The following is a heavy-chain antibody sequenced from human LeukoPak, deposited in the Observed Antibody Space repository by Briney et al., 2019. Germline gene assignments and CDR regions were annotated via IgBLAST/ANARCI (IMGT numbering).Heavy chain of an antibody. Sequence: GGSLRLSCAASGFSFSSYWMSWVCQAPGQGLEWVANIRQDGSEKYYLDSVKGRFTTSSDNPKNSLYLQMNSRRAEDTAVYYCASRPERYSYGRSWFDPWGQGNLVTVSS. CDR1: GFSFSSYW. J-gene: IGHJ5*02. V-gene: IGHV3-7*02. CDR3: ASRPERYSYGRSWFDP. CDR2: IRQDGSEK. D-gene: IGHD5-18*01.